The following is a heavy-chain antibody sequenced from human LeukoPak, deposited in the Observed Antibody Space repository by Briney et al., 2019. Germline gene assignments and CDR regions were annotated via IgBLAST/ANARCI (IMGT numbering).Heavy chain of an antibody. CDR2: IKSKTDGGTT. V-gene: IGHV3-15*01. CDR1: GFTFSNAW. Sequence: GGSLRLSCTASGFTFSNAWMNWVRQAPGKGLEWVAYIKSKTDGGTTDYAAPVKGRFTISRDDSKNTLYLQMNSLKTEDTAVYYCTTANYGAYDYWGQGTLVTVSP. CDR3: TTANYGAYDY. D-gene: IGHD4-17*01. J-gene: IGHJ4*02.